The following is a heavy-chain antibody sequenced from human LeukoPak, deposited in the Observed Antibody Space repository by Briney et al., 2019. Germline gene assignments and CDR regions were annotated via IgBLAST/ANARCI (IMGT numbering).Heavy chain of an antibody. CDR1: GYTFTSYG. Sequence: GASVKVSCKASGYTFTSYGISWVRQAPGQGLEWMGWISAYNGNTNYAQKLQGRVTMTTDTSTSTAYMELRSLRSDDTAVYYCARVATVTTFVRAFDIWGQGTMVTVSS. CDR2: ISAYNGNT. CDR3: ARVATVTTFVRAFDI. D-gene: IGHD4-17*01. J-gene: IGHJ3*02. V-gene: IGHV1-18*01.